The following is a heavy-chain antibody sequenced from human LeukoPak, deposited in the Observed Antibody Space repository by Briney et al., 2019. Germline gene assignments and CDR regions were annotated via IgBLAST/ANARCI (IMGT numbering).Heavy chain of an antibody. CDR1: GGSMSSSTCY. V-gene: IGHV4-39*07. D-gene: IGHD6-6*01. Sequence: SETLSLTCTVSGGSMSSSTCYWGWIRQPPGKGLEWIGTICYSGNTFYNPSLQSRVTISVDTSKNQFSLKLSSVTAADTAVYYCARDRYSSSSGDAFDIWGQGTMVTVSS. CDR2: ICYSGNT. CDR3: ARDRYSSSSGDAFDI. J-gene: IGHJ3*02.